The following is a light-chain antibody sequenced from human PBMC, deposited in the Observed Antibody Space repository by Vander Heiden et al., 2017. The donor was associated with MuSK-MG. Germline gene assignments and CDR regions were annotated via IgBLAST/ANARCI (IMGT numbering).Light chain of an antibody. Sequence: DIQWTQSPSSLPASVGDSSTITVRARKGIGAYLNWYQQNPGKAPNVLLHAAYNLQSGVPLRFSGSGYGTDSTLTISSRQPEHFASSYCQQNYSYPPYTFGQGTKMGIK. V-gene: IGKV1-39*01. CDR3: QQNYSYPPYT. CDR1: KGIGAY. CDR2: AAY. J-gene: IGKJ2*01.